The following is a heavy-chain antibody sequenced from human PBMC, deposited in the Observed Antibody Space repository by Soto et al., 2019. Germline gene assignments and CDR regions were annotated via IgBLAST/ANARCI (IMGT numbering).Heavy chain of an antibody. Sequence: QVQLVESGGGVVQPGRSLRLSCAASGFTFSSYGMHWVRQAPGKGLEWVAVIWYDGSNKYNADSVKGRFTITRENYKNPLYLQMNILRAEDTAVYYCARKSGDYYYDSSGFDYWGQGTLVTVSS. CDR2: IWYDGSNK. J-gene: IGHJ4*02. CDR1: GFTFSSYG. CDR3: ARKSGDYYYDSSGFDY. D-gene: IGHD3-22*01. V-gene: IGHV3-33*01.